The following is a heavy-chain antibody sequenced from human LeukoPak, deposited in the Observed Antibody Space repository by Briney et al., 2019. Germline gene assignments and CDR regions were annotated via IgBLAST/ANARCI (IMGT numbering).Heavy chain of an antibody. CDR3: ARASVSTTQYYYYYYMDV. D-gene: IGHD1-14*01. V-gene: IGHV1-2*02. J-gene: IGHJ6*03. CDR1: GYSFTGYY. Sequence: GASVKVSCKASGYSFTGYYMHWVRQAPGQGLEWMGWINPNSGDTNFAQKFQGRVTMTKDTSTSTVYMEVSRLRSDDTAVYYCARASVSTTQYYYYYYMDVWGKGTTVTISS. CDR2: INPNSGDT.